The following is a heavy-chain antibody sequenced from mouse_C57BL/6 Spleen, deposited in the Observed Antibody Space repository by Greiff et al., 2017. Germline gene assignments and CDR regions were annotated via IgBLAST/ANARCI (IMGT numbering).Heavy chain of an antibody. J-gene: IGHJ1*03. Sequence: QVQLQQPGAELVKPGASVKLSCKASGYTFTSYWMHWVKQRPRQGLEWIGMIHPNSGSTNYNEKFKSKATLTVDKSSSTAYMQLSSLTSEDSAVYYCARDSTVVATRYFDVWGTGTTVTVSS. CDR1: GYTFTSYW. CDR2: IHPNSGST. V-gene: IGHV1-64*01. D-gene: IGHD1-1*01. CDR3: ARDSTVVATRYFDV.